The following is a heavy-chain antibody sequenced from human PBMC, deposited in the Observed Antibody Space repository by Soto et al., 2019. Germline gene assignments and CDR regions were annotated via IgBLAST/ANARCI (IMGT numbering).Heavy chain of an antibody. CDR1: GGSISTFY. D-gene: IGHD6-19*01. J-gene: IGHJ4*02. V-gene: IGHV4-59*01. CDR2: IYYSGST. CDR3: ARALYSSGWYNYFDY. Sequence: SETLSLTCTVSGGSISTFYWSWIRQSPGKGLEWIAYIYYSGSTNYNPSLKSRVTISVDTSKNQFSLKLSSVTAADTAVYYCARALYSSGWYNYFDYWGQGTLVTVSS.